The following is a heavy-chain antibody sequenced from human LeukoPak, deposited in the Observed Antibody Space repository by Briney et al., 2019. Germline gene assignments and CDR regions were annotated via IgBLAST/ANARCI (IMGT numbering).Heavy chain of an antibody. J-gene: IGHJ2*01. CDR1: GGSISSSSYY. CDR2: IYYSGST. Sequence: SETLSLTCTVSGGSISSSSYYWGWIRQPPGKGLEWIGSIYYSGSTYYNPSLKSRVTISVDTPKNQFSLKLSSVTAADTAVYYCARDEIGFCNSGSCSGWYFDVWGRGTLVTVSS. D-gene: IGHD2-2*03. CDR3: ARDEIGFCNSGSCSGWYFDV. V-gene: IGHV4-39*07.